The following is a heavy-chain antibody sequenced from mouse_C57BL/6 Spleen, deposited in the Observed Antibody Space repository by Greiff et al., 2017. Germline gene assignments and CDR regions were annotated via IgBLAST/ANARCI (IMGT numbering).Heavy chain of an antibody. V-gene: IGHV5-17*01. Sequence: EVNLVESGGGLVKPGGSLKLSCAASGFTFSDYGMHWVRQAPEKGLGWVAYISSGSSTIYYADTVKGRFTISRDNAKNTLFLQMTSLRSEDTAKYYSAKVTTGRYYCAMDCWGQGTSVTVSS. CDR1: GFTFSDYG. CDR3: AKVTTGRYYCAMDC. CDR2: ISSGSSTI. D-gene: IGHD2-2*01. J-gene: IGHJ4*01.